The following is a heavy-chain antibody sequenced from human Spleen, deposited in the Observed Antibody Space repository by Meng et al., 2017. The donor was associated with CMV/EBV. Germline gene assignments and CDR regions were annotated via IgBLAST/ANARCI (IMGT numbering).Heavy chain of an antibody. CDR1: GFTFGSYA. CDR2: ISNSGGTT. J-gene: IGHJ4*02. CDR3: AKDASTWYALYYFDS. V-gene: IGHV3-23*01. D-gene: IGHD6-13*01. Sequence: GESLKISCAASGFTFGSYAMSWVRQAPGKGLEWVSCISNSGGTTYYAESVKGRFAMSRDNSKNTLYLQMHSLRAEDAAVYYCAKDASTWYALYYFDSWGQGTPVTVS.